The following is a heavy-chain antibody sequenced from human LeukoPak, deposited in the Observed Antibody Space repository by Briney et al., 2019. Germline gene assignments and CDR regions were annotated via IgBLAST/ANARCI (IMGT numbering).Heavy chain of an antibody. CDR1: GFTFSSYS. V-gene: IGHV3-48*04. Sequence: GSLRLSCAASGFTFSSYSMNWVRQAPGKGLEWVSYISTSGTTLYYADSVKGRFTISRDNAKNSLYLQMNSLRAEDTAVYYCASSKGAFDIWGQGTMVTVSS. CDR2: ISTSGTTL. CDR3: ASSKGAFDI. J-gene: IGHJ3*02.